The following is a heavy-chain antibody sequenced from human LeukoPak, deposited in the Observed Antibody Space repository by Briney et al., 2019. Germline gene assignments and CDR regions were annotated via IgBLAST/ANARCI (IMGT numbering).Heavy chain of an antibody. CDR1: GFTFSSYW. D-gene: IGHD3-10*01. J-gene: IGHJ3*02. V-gene: IGHV3-7*01. CDR2: IKQDGSEI. CDR3: AREGSGESWPTLDI. Sequence: GGSLRLSCAASGFTFSSYWMSWVRQAPGKGLEWVANIKQDGSEIYYGGSVKGRFTISRDNAKNSLYLQMNSLRVEDTAVYYCAREGSGESWPTLDIWGQGTMVTVSS.